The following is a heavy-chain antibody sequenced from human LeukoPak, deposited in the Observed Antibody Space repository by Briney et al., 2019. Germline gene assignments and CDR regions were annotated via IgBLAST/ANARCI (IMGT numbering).Heavy chain of an antibody. CDR1: VFTFIDYP. J-gene: IGHJ4*02. Sequence: GRCLRLSCAASVFTFIDYPIHWVRQAPCKGREWVVVISKDGSDKYYPGSVRGRFTISRDNSKNTIYLQMDSLRAEDTAIYYCARDYWWNYDYWGQGTLVTVSS. CDR2: ISKDGSDK. V-gene: IGHV3-30*04. D-gene: IGHD1-7*01. CDR3: ARDYWWNYDY.